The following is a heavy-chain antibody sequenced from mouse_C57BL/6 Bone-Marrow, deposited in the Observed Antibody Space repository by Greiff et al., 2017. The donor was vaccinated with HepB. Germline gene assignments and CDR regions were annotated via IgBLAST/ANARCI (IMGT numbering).Heavy chain of an antibody. CDR1: GYAFSSSW. D-gene: IGHD1-1*01. Sequence: VKLQESGPELVKPGASVKISCKASGYAFSSSWMNWVKQRPGKGLEWIGRIYPGDGDTNYNGKFKGKATLTADKSSSTAYMQLSSLTSEDSAVYFCARIGRYYYGSRDYFDYWGQGTTLTVSS. CDR3: ARIGRYYYGSRDYFDY. J-gene: IGHJ2*01. CDR2: IYPGDGDT. V-gene: IGHV1-82*01.